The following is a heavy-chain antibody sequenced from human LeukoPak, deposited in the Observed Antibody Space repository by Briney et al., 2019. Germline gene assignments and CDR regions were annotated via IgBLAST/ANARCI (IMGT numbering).Heavy chain of an antibody. J-gene: IGHJ4*02. Sequence: SETLSLTCTVSGGSISGYYWSWIRQPAGKGLEWIGRIYSSGSTNYNPSLKGRVTISVDTSKNQFSLKLSSVTAADTAVYYCARQTVAGYFDYWGQGTLVTVSS. CDR3: ARQTVAGYFDY. V-gene: IGHV4-4*07. CDR2: IYSSGST. CDR1: GGSISGYY. D-gene: IGHD6-19*01.